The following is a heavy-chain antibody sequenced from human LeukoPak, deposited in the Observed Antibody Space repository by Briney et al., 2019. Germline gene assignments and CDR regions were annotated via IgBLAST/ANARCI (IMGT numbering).Heavy chain of an antibody. D-gene: IGHD1-26*01. J-gene: IGHJ4*02. CDR3: AREKQSGGTPSDY. CDR1: GFTFTGHS. CDR2: VAHDEKTI. V-gene: IGHV3-30*04. Sequence: QSGGSLRLSCVASGFTFTGHSMHWVRQAPGKGLEWVAVVAHDEKTIFYADSLKGRFTVSRDNSKNTVYLQMNSLRDEDTAVYYCAREKQSGGTPSDYWGQGSLVTVSS.